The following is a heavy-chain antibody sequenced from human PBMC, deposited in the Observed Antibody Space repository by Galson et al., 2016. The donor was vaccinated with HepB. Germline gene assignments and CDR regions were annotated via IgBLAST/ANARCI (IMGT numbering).Heavy chain of an antibody. CDR2: IIPILGIT. V-gene: IGHV1-69*04. Sequence: SVKVSCKASGDTFSSYSISWVRQAPGQGLEWMARIIPILGITNYAQKFQDRVTITADKSTSTAYMELSSLRSEDTAVYYCAGEGFVQGHSYHYYGMDVWGQGTTGTVSS. D-gene: IGHD1-1*01. CDR3: AGEGFVQGHSYHYYGMDV. CDR1: GDTFSSYS. J-gene: IGHJ6*02.